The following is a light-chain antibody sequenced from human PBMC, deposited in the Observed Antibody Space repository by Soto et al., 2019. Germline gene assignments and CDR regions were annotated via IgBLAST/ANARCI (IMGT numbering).Light chain of an antibody. CDR2: MAS. V-gene: IGKV1-5*03. Sequence: DIQMTQSPSTLSASVGDRVTITCRASQSINVWLAWYQQKPGKAPKLLIYMASVLETGVPARFSGSGSGTDFTLTISSLQPDDFGTYYCQQSYSRVFTFGPGTKVDF. CDR1: QSINVW. CDR3: QQSYSRVFT. J-gene: IGKJ3*01.